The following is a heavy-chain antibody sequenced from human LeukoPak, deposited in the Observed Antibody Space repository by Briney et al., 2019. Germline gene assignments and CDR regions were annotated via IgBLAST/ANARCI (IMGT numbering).Heavy chain of an antibody. J-gene: IGHJ3*02. CDR2: ISWNSGSI. CDR3: AKVVYAGAFDI. Sequence: GRSLRLSCAASGFTFDDYAMHWVRQAPGKGLEWVSGISWNSGSIGYADSVKGRFTISRDNAKNSLYLQMNSLRAEDTALYYCAKVVYAGAFDIWGQGTMVTVSS. D-gene: IGHD5/OR15-5a*01. V-gene: IGHV3-9*01. CDR1: GFTFDDYA.